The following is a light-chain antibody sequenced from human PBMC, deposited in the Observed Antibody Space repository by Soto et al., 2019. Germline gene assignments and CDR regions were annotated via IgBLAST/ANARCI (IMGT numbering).Light chain of an antibody. V-gene: IGKV4-1*01. CDR3: HQYFNTPWT. CDR2: WAS. J-gene: IGKJ1*01. Sequence: DIVMTQSPDSLAVSLGERATINCKSSQSLFYSSNNKDYLAWYQQKPGQPPRLLIYWASTRESGVPERFSGSGSGSEFTLTVSSLQAEDVAVYYCHQYFNTPWTFGQGTKVEIK. CDR1: QSLFYSSNNKDY.